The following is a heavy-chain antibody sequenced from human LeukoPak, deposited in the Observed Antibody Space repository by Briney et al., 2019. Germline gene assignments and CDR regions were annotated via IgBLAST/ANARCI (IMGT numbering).Heavy chain of an antibody. CDR2: IYPGDSDT. J-gene: IGHJ3*02. V-gene: IGHV5-51*01. CDR3: ASHYDILTGSEKGDAFDI. Sequence: GESLKISCKGSEYSFTSYWIGWVRQMPGKGLEWMGIIYPGDSDTRYSPSFQGQVTISADKSISTAYLQWSSLKASDTAMYYCASHYDILTGSEKGDAFDIWGQGTMVTVSS. D-gene: IGHD3-9*01. CDR1: EYSFTSYW.